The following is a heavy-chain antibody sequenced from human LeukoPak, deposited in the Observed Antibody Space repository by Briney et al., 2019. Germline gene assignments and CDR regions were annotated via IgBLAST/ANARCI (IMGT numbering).Heavy chain of an antibody. J-gene: IGHJ4*02. D-gene: IGHD5-18*01. CDR1: GFTFGSHA. CDR3: GKTTVGYSSGQKPAWPVDY. V-gene: IGHV3-23*01. Sequence: PGGSLRLSCEASGFTFGSHAMYWVRQAPGKGLEWVAGIFGSGGSPHYADPVKGRFTISRDNSPNTVYMQINSRRAEDTAVYYCGKTTVGYSSGQKPAWPVDYWGQGTLVTVSS. CDR2: IFGSGGSP.